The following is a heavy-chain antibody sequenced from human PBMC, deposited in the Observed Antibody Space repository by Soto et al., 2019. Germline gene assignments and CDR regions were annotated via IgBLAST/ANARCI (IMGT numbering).Heavy chain of an antibody. Sequence: PGGSLRLSCAASGFTFSVTANYMSWVRQAPGKGLEWVSVIYSGGSTYYIDSVKGRFGISRDISKNTLYLQMNSLRAEDTAVYYCHGYGYWGQGTLVTVSS. D-gene: IGHD5-12*01. CDR1: GFTFSVTANY. CDR3: HGYGY. V-gene: IGHV3-53*01. J-gene: IGHJ4*02. CDR2: IYSGGST.